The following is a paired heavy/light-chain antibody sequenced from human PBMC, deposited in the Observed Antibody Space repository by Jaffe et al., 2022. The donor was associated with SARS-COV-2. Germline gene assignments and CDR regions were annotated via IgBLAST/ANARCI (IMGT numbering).Heavy chain of an antibody. D-gene: IGHD6-19*01. V-gene: IGHV3-11*01. Sequence: QAQLVESGGGLVKPGGSLRLSCAASGFTFSDYYMSWIRQAPGKGLEWLSYIRGGGDTIYYADSVKGRFTISRDNAKNSLFLQMNSLRAEDTAVYYCARVFYTVVAGLEYYFDYWGQGTLVTVSS. CDR3: ARVFYTVVAGLEYYFDY. CDR2: IRGGGDTI. J-gene: IGHJ4*02. CDR1: GFTFSDYY.
Light chain of an antibody. CDR2: RDT. J-gene: IGLJ2*01. CDR1: NIGGKN. V-gene: IGLV3-9*01. CDR3: QVWDSSTDVV. Sequence: SYELTQPLSVSVALGQTARITCGGDNIGGKNVHWYQQKPGQAPVLVIYRDTNRPSGIPERFSGSNSGNTATLAISRAQAGDEADYYCQVWDSSTDVVFGGGTKLTVL.